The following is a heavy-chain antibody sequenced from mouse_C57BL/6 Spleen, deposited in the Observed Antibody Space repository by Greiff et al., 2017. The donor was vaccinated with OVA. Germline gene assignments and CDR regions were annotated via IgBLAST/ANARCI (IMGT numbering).Heavy chain of an antibody. CDR3: AGTGNFDY. CDR1: GYTFTDYY. Sequence: EVKLQQSGPELVKPGASVKISCKASGYTFTDYYMNWVKQSHGKSLEWIGDINPNNGGTSYNQKFKGKATLTVDKSSSTAYMELRSLTSEDSAVYYCAGTGNFDYWGQGTTLTVSS. J-gene: IGHJ2*01. V-gene: IGHV1-26*01. D-gene: IGHD4-1*01. CDR2: INPNNGGT.